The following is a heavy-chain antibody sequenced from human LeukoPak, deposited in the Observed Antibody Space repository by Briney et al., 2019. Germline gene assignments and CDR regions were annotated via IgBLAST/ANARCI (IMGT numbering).Heavy chain of an antibody. J-gene: IGHJ4*02. CDR3: AIIAAAGTATIDY. V-gene: IGHV1-2*06. CDR2: INPNSGGT. D-gene: IGHD6-13*01. CDR1: GYTFTGYY. Sequence: ASVKVSCKASGYTFTGYYMHWLRQAPGQGLEWMGRINPNSGGTNYAQKFQGRVTMTRDTSISTAYMELSRLRSDDTAVYYCAIIAAAGTATIDYWRQGTLVTVSS.